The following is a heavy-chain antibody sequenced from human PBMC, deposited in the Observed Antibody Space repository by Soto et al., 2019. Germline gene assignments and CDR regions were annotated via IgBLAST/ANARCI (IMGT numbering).Heavy chain of an antibody. CDR3: ARETPYGGNYFDY. CDR1: GGSISSGDYY. CDR2: IYYSGST. J-gene: IGHJ4*02. D-gene: IGHD2-15*01. V-gene: IGHV4-31*03. Sequence: PSETLSLTCTVSGGSISSGDYYWSWIRQHPGKGLEWIGYIYYSGSTYYNPSLKSRVTISVDTSKNQFSLKLSSVTAADTAVYYCARETPYGGNYFDYWGQGTLVTVSS.